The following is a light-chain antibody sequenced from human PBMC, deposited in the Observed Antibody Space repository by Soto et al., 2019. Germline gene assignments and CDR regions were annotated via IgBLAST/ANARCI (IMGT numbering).Light chain of an antibody. CDR2: GAS. V-gene: IGKV3-15*01. Sequence: EIVITQSPATLSVFPGERVTLSCRASQSISSNLAWYQQKPGQAPRLLIHGASTRATGIPARFSGSGAGTEFTLTISSLQSEDFAVYYCQHYNNWPPYSFGQGTKVDIK. J-gene: IGKJ2*03. CDR3: QHYNNWPPYS. CDR1: QSISSN.